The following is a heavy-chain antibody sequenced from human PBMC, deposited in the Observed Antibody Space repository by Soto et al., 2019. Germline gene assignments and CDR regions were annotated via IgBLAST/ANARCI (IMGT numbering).Heavy chain of an antibody. CDR2: ISKRGASM. Sequence: EVQLVESGGGLVQPGGSLRVSCAASGFTFSSYALNWVRQTPGKGLEWVSHISKRGASMYYADSVKGRFTISRDKAESSLHLQMNGLKDEDTAGYYCARQVYTVVTPFDYWGQGALVTVSS. CDR1: GFTFSSYA. V-gene: IGHV3-48*02. D-gene: IGHD2-21*02. J-gene: IGHJ4*02. CDR3: ARQVYTVVTPFDY.